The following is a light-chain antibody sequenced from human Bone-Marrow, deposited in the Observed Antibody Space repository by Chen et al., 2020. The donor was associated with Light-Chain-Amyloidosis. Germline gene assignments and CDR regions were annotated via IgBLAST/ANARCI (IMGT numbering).Light chain of an antibody. CDR1: VLAKKY. CDR3: YSAADNDQRV. CDR2: KDT. Sequence: SYELTQPSSVSVSPGQTARITCSGDVLAKKYARWFQQKSGQAPVVVIYKDTERPSGIPERFSGSSSGTTVTLTISGAQVEDEADYYCYSAADNDQRVFDGGTKLTVL. J-gene: IGLJ3*02. V-gene: IGLV3-27*01.